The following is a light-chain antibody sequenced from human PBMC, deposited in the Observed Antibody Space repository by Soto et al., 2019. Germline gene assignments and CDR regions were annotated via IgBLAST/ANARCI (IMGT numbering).Light chain of an antibody. Sequence: EIVMTQSPATLSVSPGERDTLSCRASQSVSSNLAWYQQKPGQAPRLLIYGASTRATGIPARFSGSGSGTEFTLTISSLQSEDFAVYYCQQYNSWPPWTVGQGTKVEIK. CDR3: QQYNSWPPWT. CDR1: QSVSSN. V-gene: IGKV3-15*01. J-gene: IGKJ1*01. CDR2: GAS.